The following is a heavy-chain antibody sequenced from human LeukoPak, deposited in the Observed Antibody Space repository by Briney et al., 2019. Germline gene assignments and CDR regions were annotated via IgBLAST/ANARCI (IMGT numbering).Heavy chain of an antibody. V-gene: IGHV3-23*01. Sequence: GGSLRLSCAASGFTFSSYAMSWVRQAPGKGLEWVSAISGSGGSTYYADSVKGRFTISRDNSKNTLYLQMNSLRAEDTAVYYRAKDTLTRSSYPGLFHPLGQGTLGNVS. D-gene: IGHD3-16*02. CDR3: AKDTLTRSSYPGLFHP. J-gene: IGHJ5*02. CDR1: GFTFSSYA. CDR2: ISGSGGST.